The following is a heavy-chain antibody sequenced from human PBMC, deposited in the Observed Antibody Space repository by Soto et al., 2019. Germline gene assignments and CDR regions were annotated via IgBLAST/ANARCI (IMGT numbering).Heavy chain of an antibody. CDR3: ARGRTAALIATRLFRVLFDL. D-gene: IGHD3-10*01. CDR2: ISRSGST. J-gene: IGHJ4*01. CDR1: GGSLGGFH. Sequence: QVQLQQWGAGLLKPSETLSLTCAVSGGSLGGFHWSWIRQPPGKGLEWIGEISRSGSTNYDPSLKSRVTVSMDTSRNQVYLNLSSVTDADTAVYYCARGRTAALIATRLFRVLFDLWGHGNLVIVSS. V-gene: IGHV4-34*01.